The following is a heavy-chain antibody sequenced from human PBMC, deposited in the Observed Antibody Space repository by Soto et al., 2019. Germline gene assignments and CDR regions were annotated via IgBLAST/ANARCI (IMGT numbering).Heavy chain of an antibody. V-gene: IGHV3-33*01. J-gene: IGHJ5*02. D-gene: IGHD5-12*01. CDR2: IWYDGSNK. CDR3: ARDTGSCWEWLIEPPGRFAP. CDR1: GFTFSSYG. Sequence: GGSLRLSCAASGFTFSSYGMHWVRQAPGKGLEWVAVIWYDGSNKYYADSVKGRFTISRDNSKNTLYLQMNSLRAEDTAVYYCARDTGSCWEWLIEPPGRFAPWAQGTLVT.